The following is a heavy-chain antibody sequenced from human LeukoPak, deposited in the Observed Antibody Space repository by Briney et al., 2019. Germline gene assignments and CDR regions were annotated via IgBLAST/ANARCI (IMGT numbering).Heavy chain of an antibody. CDR3: ARGREYQLPEEYYFDY. CDR1: GCSICTSNW. Sequence: SETVSLNCAVSGCSICTSNWLSRARQHPGEGLGWIEEIYRNGSTNYNPSLKSRVTISVDKSKNQFSLKLSSATAADTAVYYCARGREYQLPEEYYFDYWGQGTLVTVSS. J-gene: IGHJ4*02. D-gene: IGHD2-2*01. V-gene: IGHV4-4*02. CDR2: IYRNGST.